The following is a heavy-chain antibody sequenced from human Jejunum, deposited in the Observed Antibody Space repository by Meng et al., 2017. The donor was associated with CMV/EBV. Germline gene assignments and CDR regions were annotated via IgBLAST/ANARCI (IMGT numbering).Heavy chain of an antibody. D-gene: IGHD2-8*02. Sequence: VDLAVSGGAVDAPGASLSLSWTDSVFTFSAFWMHWVRQVPGEGLVWVSRINTDGSITSYADSVKGRFTISRDNAKNTLYLQMNSLRAGDSAVYYCARDLTGIRDYWGQGTLVTVSS. V-gene: IGHV3-74*01. CDR3: ARDLTGIRDY. J-gene: IGHJ4*02. CDR1: VFTFSAFW. CDR2: INTDGSIT.